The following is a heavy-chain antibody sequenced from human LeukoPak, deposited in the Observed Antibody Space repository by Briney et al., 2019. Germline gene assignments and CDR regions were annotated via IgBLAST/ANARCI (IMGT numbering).Heavy chain of an antibody. V-gene: IGHV4-31*11. Sequence: SETLSLTCAVSGGSINNNAYYWSWIRQHPGKGLEWIGDIYFSGNTRNNPSLKSRLAISVDTSKNQFSLKLTFVTVADTAVYYCARLSLVRGVVRWFDPWGQGTLVTVSS. D-gene: IGHD3-10*01. CDR3: ARLSLVRGVVRWFDP. J-gene: IGHJ5*02. CDR2: IYFSGNT. CDR1: GGSINNNAYY.